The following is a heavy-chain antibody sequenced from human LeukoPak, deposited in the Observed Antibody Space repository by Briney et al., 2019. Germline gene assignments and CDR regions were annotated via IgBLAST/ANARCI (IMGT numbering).Heavy chain of an antibody. CDR2: ISAYNGNT. V-gene: IGHV1-18*01. CDR3: ARDQDYYDSGGYFPSFDY. CDR1: VYTFTSYV. J-gene: IGHJ4*02. Sequence: ASVKVSCKASVYTFTSYVISGVRQAPGQGLEWMGWISAYNGNTNYAQKLQGRVTMTTDTSTSTAYMELRSLRSDDTAVYYCARDQDYYDSGGYFPSFDYWGQGTLVTVSS. D-gene: IGHD3-22*01.